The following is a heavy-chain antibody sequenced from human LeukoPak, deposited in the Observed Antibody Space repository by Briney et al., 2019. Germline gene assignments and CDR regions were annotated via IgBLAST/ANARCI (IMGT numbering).Heavy chain of an antibody. D-gene: IGHD3-10*01. CDR2: INHSGST. CDR1: GGSFSGYY. CDR3: VRALRGRGYFDY. J-gene: IGHJ4*02. Sequence: SETLSLTCAVYGGSFSGYYWSWIRQPPGKGLEWIGEINHSGSTNYNPSLKSRVTISVDTSKNQFSLKLSSVTAADTAVYYCVRALRGRGYFDYWGQGILVTVSS. V-gene: IGHV4-34*01.